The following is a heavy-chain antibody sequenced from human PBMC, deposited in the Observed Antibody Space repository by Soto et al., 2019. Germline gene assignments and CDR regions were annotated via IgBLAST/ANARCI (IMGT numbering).Heavy chain of an antibody. CDR3: AREKSGKVVIAMPYAFDI. Sequence: ASVKVSCKASGYTFTSYGISWVRQAPGQGLEWMGWISAYNGNTNYAQKLQGRVTMTTDTSTSTAYMELRSLRSDDTAVYYCAREKSGKVVIAMPYAFDIWGQGTMVTVSS. CDR2: ISAYNGNT. D-gene: IGHD2-21*01. CDR1: GYTFTSYG. J-gene: IGHJ3*02. V-gene: IGHV1-18*01.